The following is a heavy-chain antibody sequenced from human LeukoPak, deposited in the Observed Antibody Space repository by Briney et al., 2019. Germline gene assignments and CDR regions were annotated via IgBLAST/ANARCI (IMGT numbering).Heavy chain of an antibody. CDR3: ARVRPHPIIDV. D-gene: IGHD6-6*01. Sequence: PGRSLRLSCAASGLTVSSNYMSWVRQAPGKGLEWGSVIYTGGSTYYADSVKGRFTISRDNSKNTLYLQMNSLRAEDTAVYYCARVRPHPIIDVWGKGTTVTVSS. J-gene: IGHJ6*03. CDR1: GLTVSSNY. V-gene: IGHV3-53*01. CDR2: IYTGGST.